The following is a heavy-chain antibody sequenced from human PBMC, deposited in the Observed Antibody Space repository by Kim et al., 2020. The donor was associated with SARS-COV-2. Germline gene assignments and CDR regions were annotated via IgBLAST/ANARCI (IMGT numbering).Heavy chain of an antibody. Sequence: GGSLRLSCVVSGFSFTTSWMSWVRQGPGKGLEWVAKIKEDGTEKYYGYSVEGRFTISRDNAKNSLYLQMNSLSAEDTAVYYCARDRRYSLDYWGQGTLVTVSS. J-gene: IGHJ4*02. CDR2: IKEDGTEK. CDR3: ARDRRYSLDY. CDR1: GFSFTTSW. V-gene: IGHV3-7*01. D-gene: IGHD2-15*01.